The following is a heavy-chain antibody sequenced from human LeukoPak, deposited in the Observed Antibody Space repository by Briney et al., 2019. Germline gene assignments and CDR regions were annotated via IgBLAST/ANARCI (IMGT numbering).Heavy chain of an antibody. CDR1: GFTFSSYG. CDR3: ARDRTRDCSGGSCYRHYFDY. V-gene: IGHV3-33*01. J-gene: IGHJ4*02. CDR2: IWYDGSNK. Sequence: PGGSLRLSCAVSGFTFSSYGMHWGRQAPGKGLEWVAVIWYDGSNKYYADSVRGRFTISRDNSKNTLYLLMNSLRAEDSAVYYCARDRTRDCSGGSCYRHYFDYWGQGTLVSVSS. D-gene: IGHD2-15*01.